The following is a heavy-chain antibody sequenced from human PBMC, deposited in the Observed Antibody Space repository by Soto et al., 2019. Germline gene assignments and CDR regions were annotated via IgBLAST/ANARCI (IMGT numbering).Heavy chain of an antibody. V-gene: IGHV3-33*06. Sequence: QVQLVESGGGVVQPGRSLRLSCAASGFTFSNHGMHWVRQAPGKGLEWVAVIWVDGSNEYYADSVKGRFTISRDNSRNTLYLQRNSLRAEDTAVYYCAQEGNLGFGEYYFDYWGQGTLVTVSS. CDR2: IWVDGSNE. D-gene: IGHD3-10*01. CDR3: AQEGNLGFGEYYFDY. J-gene: IGHJ4*02. CDR1: GFTFSNHG.